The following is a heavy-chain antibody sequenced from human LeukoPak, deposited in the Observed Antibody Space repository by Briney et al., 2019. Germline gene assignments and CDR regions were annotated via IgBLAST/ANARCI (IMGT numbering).Heavy chain of an antibody. CDR1: GDSISSSY. Sequence: SETLSLTCSVSGDSISSSYWSWIRQPPGKGLEWIGYIYYSGSTNYNPSLKSRVTISVDTSKHQFSLKLSSVTAADTAVYYCAGSGSSSLVRDFDYWGQGTLVTVSS. CDR3: AGSGSSSLVRDFDY. V-gene: IGHV4-59*01. CDR2: IYYSGST. D-gene: IGHD6-6*01. J-gene: IGHJ4*02.